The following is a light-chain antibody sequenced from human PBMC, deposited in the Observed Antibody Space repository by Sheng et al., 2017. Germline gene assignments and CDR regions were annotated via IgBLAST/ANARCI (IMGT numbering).Light chain of an antibody. CDR1: NIGTKT. V-gene: IGLV3-21*03. CDR3: SSYTTIDTPYV. Sequence: SYELTQPPSVSVAPGMPARITCGGNNIGTKTVHWYQQKPGQAPVLVVYDDSDRPSGIPERFSGSNSGNTASLTISGLQADDEADYYCSSYTTIDTPYVFGTGTKVTVL. CDR2: DDS. J-gene: IGLJ1*01.